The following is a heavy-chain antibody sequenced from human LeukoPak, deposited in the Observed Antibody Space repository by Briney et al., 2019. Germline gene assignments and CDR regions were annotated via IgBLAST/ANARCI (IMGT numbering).Heavy chain of an antibody. CDR2: VSDNGGST. V-gene: IGHV3-64*01. CDR3: ARDTTEGVLSLDV. Sequence: TGGSLRLSCAASGFTFSSYSMHWVRQAPGKGLEYVSAVSDNGGSTYYANSVKGRFTVPRDNSKNTLDLQMSSLRVEDTAVYYCARDTTEGVLSLDVWGQGTTVTVSS. D-gene: IGHD2-8*01. CDR1: GFTFSSYS. J-gene: IGHJ6*02.